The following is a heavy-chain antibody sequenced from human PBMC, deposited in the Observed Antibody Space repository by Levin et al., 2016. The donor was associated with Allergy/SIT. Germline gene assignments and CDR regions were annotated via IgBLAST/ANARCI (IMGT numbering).Heavy chain of an antibody. D-gene: IGHD5-24*01. V-gene: IGHV5-10-1*01. CDR3: GRHPKGMATVSVDY. J-gene: IGHJ4*02. CDR1: GYIFTSHW. CDR2: IDPSDSYT. Sequence: GESLKISCTGSGYIFTSHWIAWVRQMPGKGLEWMGRIDPSDSYTDYSPSFQGHVTISSDKSFSTVYLQWSSLKASDTAMYYCGRHPKGMATVSVDYWGQGTLVAVSS.